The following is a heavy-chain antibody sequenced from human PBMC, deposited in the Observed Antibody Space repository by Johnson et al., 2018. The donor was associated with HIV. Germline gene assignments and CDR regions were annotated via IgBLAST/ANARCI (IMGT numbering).Heavy chain of an antibody. D-gene: IGHD3-16*01. CDR2: ITIDGDDT. Sequence: EVQLVESGGGLVQPGGSLSLSCAGSGFPFSRFVMTWVRQAPGKGLEWVSAITIDGDDTNYADSVKGRFIISRDNSKNTLSLQMNNLRVEDTGIYHCARVGDSFGFDVWGQWTMVTFSS. V-gene: IGHV3-23*04. J-gene: IGHJ3*01. CDR1: GFPFSRFV. CDR3: ARVGDSFGFDV.